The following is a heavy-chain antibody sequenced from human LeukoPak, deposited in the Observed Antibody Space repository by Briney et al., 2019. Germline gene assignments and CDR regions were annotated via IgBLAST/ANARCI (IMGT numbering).Heavy chain of an antibody. J-gene: IGHJ4*02. V-gene: IGHV3-30-3*01. D-gene: IGHD6-19*01. CDR2: ISYDGSNK. CDR1: GFTFSSYA. Sequence: QTGGSLRHSCAASGFTFSSYAMHWVRQAPGKGLEWVAVISYDGSNKYYADSVKGRFTISRDNSKNTLYLQMNSLRAEDTAVYYCARDSEGQWLVLGVMDYWGQGTLVTVSS. CDR3: ARDSEGQWLVLGVMDY.